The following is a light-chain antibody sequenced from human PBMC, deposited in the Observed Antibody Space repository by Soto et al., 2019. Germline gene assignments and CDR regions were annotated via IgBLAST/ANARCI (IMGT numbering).Light chain of an antibody. CDR2: AVT. CDR3: SSYAGSSSYV. CDR1: SSDIGNYKL. Sequence: SVLTQPASGSGSPGECLPISYPGTSSDIGNYKLVSWFQQHPGKAPRLIIFAVTERPAGISVRFSGSKSGNTASLTISGLQAEDEADYYCSSYAGSSSYVFGTGTKVTVL. J-gene: IGLJ1*01. V-gene: IGLV2-23*02.